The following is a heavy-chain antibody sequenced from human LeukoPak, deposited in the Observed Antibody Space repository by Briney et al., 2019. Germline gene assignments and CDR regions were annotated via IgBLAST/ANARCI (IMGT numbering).Heavy chain of an antibody. V-gene: IGHV3-11*04. J-gene: IGHJ4*02. D-gene: IGHD5-24*01. CDR1: GFTFSDHY. Sequence: GGSLRLSCAASGFTFSDHYMSWIRQAPGKGLEWVSYISTTGSTIYYADSVKGRFTISRDNAKNSLYLQMNSLSAEDTAMYYCARAGDGYNSPIDYWGQGTLVTVSS. CDR3: ARAGDGYNSPIDY. CDR2: ISTTGSTI.